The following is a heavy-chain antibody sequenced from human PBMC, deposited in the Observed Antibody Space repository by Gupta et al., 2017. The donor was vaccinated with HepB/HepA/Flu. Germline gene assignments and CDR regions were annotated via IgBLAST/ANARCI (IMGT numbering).Heavy chain of an antibody. CDR2: IRTKANDSAT. J-gene: IGHJ4*02. Sequence: EVQLVESGGGLVQPGGSLNLSCAGSGFIFSGSDIHWVRQASGKGLEWVGRIRTKANDSATAYVASVKGRFTISRDDSKNTAYLQMNSLKAEDTAMYYCTRHLETSEVWGQGTLVTVSS. V-gene: IGHV3-73*01. CDR1: GFIFSGSD. CDR3: TRHLETSEV. D-gene: IGHD5-24*01.